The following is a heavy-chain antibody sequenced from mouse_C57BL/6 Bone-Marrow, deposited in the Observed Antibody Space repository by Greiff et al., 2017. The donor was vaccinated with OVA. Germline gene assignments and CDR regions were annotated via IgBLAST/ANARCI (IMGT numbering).Heavy chain of an antibody. CDR3: ARRAHYYGSSYAMDY. Sequence: VQLKESGGGLVKPGGSLKLSCAASGFTFSDYGMHWVRQAPEKGLEWVAYISSGSSTIYYADTVKGRFTISRDNAKTTLFLQMTSLGSEDTAMYDCARRAHYYGSSYAMDYWGQGTSVTVSS. D-gene: IGHD1-1*01. V-gene: IGHV5-17*01. CDR1: GFTFSDYG. J-gene: IGHJ4*01. CDR2: ISSGSSTI.